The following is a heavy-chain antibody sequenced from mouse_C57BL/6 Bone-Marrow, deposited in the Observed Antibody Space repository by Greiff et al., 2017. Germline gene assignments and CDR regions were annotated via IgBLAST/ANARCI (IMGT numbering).Heavy chain of an antibody. J-gene: IGHJ1*03. CDR3: ARPFITTVVATPYWYFDV. CDR1: GYTFTSYW. CDR2: IDPSDSYT. Sequence: VKLQQPGAELVKPGASVKLSCKASGYTFTSYWMQWVKQRPGQGLEWIGEIDPSDSYTNYNQKFKGKATLTVDTSSSTAYMQLSSLTSEDSAVYYCARPFITTVVATPYWYFDVWGTGTTVTVSS. V-gene: IGHV1-50*01. D-gene: IGHD1-1*01.